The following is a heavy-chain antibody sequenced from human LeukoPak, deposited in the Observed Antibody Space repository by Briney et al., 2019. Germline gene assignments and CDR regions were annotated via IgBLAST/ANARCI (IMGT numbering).Heavy chain of an antibody. D-gene: IGHD3-10*01. CDR3: ARDRGYLGN. CDR2: SYGGGNT. Sequence: PGGSLRLSCAASGFTVSTNHMSWVRQAPGKGLDWVSVSYGGGNTHYADSVKGRFTISRDNSKNTLFLQMNSLRAEDTAVYYCARDRGYLGNWGQGTLVTVSS. J-gene: IGHJ4*02. V-gene: IGHV3-66*01. CDR1: GFTVSTNH.